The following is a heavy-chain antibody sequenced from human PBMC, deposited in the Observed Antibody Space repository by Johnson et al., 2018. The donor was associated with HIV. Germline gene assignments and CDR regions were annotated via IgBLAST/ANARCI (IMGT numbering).Heavy chain of an antibody. CDR3: ARAGPVVWKAFDI. CDR1: GFTFSSYA. CDR2: IPYDGSNK. D-gene: IGHD1-1*01. V-gene: IGHV3-30-3*01. Sequence: VQLVESGGGVVQPGRSLRLSCAASGFTFSSYAMHWVRQAPGKGLEWGAAIPYDGSNKYYADFVKGQITISRDNSKTTLYLQVNSLRAEDTAVYYCARAGPVVWKAFDIWGQGTMVTVSS. J-gene: IGHJ3*02.